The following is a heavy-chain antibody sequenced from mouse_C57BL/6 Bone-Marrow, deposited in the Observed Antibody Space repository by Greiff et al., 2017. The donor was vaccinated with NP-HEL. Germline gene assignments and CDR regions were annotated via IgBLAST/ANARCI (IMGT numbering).Heavy chain of an antibody. CDR2: IYPRSGNT. CDR1: GYTFTSYG. Sequence: QVQLQQSGAELARPGASVKLSCKASGYTFTSYGISWVKQRTGQGLEWIGEIYPRSGNTYYNEKFKGKATLTADKSSSTAYMELRSLTSEDSAVYFCAREGIYYYGRPWFAYWGQGTLVTVSA. D-gene: IGHD1-1*01. J-gene: IGHJ3*01. CDR3: AREGIYYYGRPWFAY. V-gene: IGHV1-81*01.